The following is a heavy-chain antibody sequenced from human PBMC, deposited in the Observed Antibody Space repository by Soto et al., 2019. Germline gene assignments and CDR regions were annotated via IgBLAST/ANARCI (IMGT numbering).Heavy chain of an antibody. J-gene: IGHJ5*02. CDR2: INPNSGGT. Sequence: ASVKVSCKASGYTFTGYYMHWVRQAPGQGLEWMGWINPNSGGTNYAQKFQGRVTMTRDTPISTAYMELSRLRSDDTAVYYCARDATYYDFWSGYPTGNWFDPWGQGTLVTVSS. V-gene: IGHV1-2*02. CDR1: GYTFTGYY. D-gene: IGHD3-3*01. CDR3: ARDATYYDFWSGYPTGNWFDP.